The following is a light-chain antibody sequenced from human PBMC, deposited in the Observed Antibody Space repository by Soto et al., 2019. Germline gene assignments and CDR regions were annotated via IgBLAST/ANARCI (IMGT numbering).Light chain of an antibody. Sequence: QSALTQPASVSGSPGQSITISCTGTSSDVGGYNYVSWYQQHPGKAPKLMIYDVSNRPSGVSNRFSGSKSGNTASLTISGLQAKDEADYYCSSYTSSSTRVFGTGTKSPS. V-gene: IGLV2-14*01. J-gene: IGLJ1*01. CDR2: DVS. CDR1: SSDVGGYNY. CDR3: SSYTSSSTRV.